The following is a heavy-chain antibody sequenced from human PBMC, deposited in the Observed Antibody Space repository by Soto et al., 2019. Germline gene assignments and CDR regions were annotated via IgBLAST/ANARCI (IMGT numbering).Heavy chain of an antibody. CDR3: SKGWTGYSSGWFPFDI. CDR2: RTSEGSNK. Sequence: GGSLRHSCAASGSTSSDHGMHLVRQAPGKVLAGVAVRTSEGSNKNYENSGKGRFTGSSDNSKTTVYLKMNRLVAEDTAVYYCSKGWTGYSSGWFPFDIWGQGTTVTVSS. V-gene: IGHV3-30*18. CDR1: GSTSSDHG. D-gene: IGHD6-13*01. J-gene: IGHJ3*02.